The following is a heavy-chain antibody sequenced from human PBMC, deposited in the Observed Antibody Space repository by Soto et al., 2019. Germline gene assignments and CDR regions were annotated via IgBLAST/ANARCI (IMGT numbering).Heavy chain of an antibody. CDR1: GGSIAFTTYY. CDR3: ARQPDFPGIAVSGKGYFDY. Sequence: SETLSLTCSVSGGSIAFTTYYWAWIRQPPGRGLEWLGSIYYSGATYYNPSLRSRGTISIDVSKTQFSLKLRAVTATDTAVYYCARQPDFPGIAVSGKGYFDYWVQGTLVTVSS. V-gene: IGHV4-39*01. J-gene: IGHJ4*02. D-gene: IGHD6-19*01. CDR2: IYYSGAT.